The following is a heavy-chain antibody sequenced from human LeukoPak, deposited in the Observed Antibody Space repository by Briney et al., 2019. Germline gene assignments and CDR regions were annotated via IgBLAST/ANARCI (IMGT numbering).Heavy chain of an antibody. D-gene: IGHD2-15*01. V-gene: IGHV3-7*01. Sequence: GGSLRLSCAASGFTFSRNAMNWVRQAPGKGLEWVANIKQDGSEKYYVDSVKGRFTISRDNAKNSLYLQMNSLRAEDTAVYYCARDFEDSDYYYYYMDVWGKGTTVTVSS. J-gene: IGHJ6*03. CDR3: ARDFEDSDYYYYYMDV. CDR1: GFTFSRNA. CDR2: IKQDGSEK.